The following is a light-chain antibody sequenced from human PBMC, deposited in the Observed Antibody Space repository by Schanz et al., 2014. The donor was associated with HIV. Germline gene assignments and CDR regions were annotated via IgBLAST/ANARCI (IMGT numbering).Light chain of an antibody. J-gene: IGLJ3*02. CDR1: SSDVGGYNY. V-gene: IGLV2-14*03. Sequence: QSVLTQPASVSGSPGQSITISCTGTSSDVGGYNYVSWYQQHPGKAPKLMIYDVSNRPSGVSNRFSGSKSGNTASLTISGLQADDEADYYCSSYGGGDTLLFGGGTKLTVL. CDR2: DVS. CDR3: SSYGGGDTLL.